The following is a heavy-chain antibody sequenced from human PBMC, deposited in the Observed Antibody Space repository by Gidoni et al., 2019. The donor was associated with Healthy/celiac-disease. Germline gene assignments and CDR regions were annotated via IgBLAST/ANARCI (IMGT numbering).Heavy chain of an antibody. Sequence: QVQLQESGPGLVKPSETLSLTCTVSGGSVSSGSYYWSWIRQPPGKGLEWIGYIYYSGSTNYNPARKRRVTISVDTSKNQFSLKLSSGTAADTAVYYCARFGSIAVAGYFDYWGQGTLVTVAS. D-gene: IGHD6-19*01. CDR3: ARFGSIAVAGYFDY. J-gene: IGHJ4*02. V-gene: IGHV4-61*01. CDR2: IYYSGST. CDR1: GGSVSSGSYY.